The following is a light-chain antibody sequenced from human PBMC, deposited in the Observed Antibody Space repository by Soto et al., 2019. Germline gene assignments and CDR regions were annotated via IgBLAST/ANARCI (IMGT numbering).Light chain of an antibody. CDR2: KTS. Sequence: DIQMTQSPSTLSASVGDRVIITCRTSKSINSWLAWYQQKPGKAPKLLIYKTSNLESGVPSRFSGSGSGTALALTIARLEPDDFATYYWQQYSSYSIFTFGPGTKVDIK. J-gene: IGKJ3*01. V-gene: IGKV1-5*03. CDR3: QQYSSYSIFT. CDR1: KSINSW.